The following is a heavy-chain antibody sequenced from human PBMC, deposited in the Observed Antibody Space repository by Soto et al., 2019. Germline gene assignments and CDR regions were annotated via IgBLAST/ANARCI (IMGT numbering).Heavy chain of an antibody. CDR2: ISYDGSNK. D-gene: IGHD3-22*01. CDR1: GFTFSSYA. Sequence: QVQLVESGGGVVQPGRSLRLSCAASGFTFSSYAMHWVRQAPGKGLEWVAVISYDGSNKYYADSVKGRFTISRDNSKNTLYLQMNSLRAEDTAVYYCARDYYDSSGYYYEHPSVDYWGQGTLVTVSS. CDR3: ARDYYDSSGYYYEHPSVDY. J-gene: IGHJ4*02. V-gene: IGHV3-30-3*01.